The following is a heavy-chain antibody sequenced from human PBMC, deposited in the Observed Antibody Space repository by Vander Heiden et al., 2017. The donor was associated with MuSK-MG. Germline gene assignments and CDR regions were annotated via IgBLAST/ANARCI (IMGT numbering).Heavy chain of an antibody. CDR1: GGSISSSSYY. V-gene: IGHV4-39*01. J-gene: IGHJ4*02. CDR2: IYYSGST. CDR3: ARWGDFDY. Sequence: QLQLQESGPGPVKPAETLSHPRTVSGGSISSSSYYWGWIRQPPGKGLEWIGSIYYSGSTYYNPSLKSRVTISVDTSKNQFSLKLSSVTAADTAVYYCARWGDFDYWGQGTLVTVSS. D-gene: IGHD3-16*01.